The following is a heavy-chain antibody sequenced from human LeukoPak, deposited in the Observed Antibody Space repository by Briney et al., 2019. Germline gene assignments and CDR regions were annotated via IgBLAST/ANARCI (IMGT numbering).Heavy chain of an antibody. J-gene: IGHJ4*02. CDR2: IKQDGSEK. CDR1: GFTFSSYW. Sequence: QPGGSLRLSCAVSGFTFSSYWMSWVRQAPGKGLEWVANIKQDGSEKYYVDSVKGRFTISRDNAKNSLYLQMNGLRVEDTAVYYCASHQGYRHDYWGQGTLVTVSS. CDR3: ASHQGYRHDY. D-gene: IGHD2-15*01. V-gene: IGHV3-7*01.